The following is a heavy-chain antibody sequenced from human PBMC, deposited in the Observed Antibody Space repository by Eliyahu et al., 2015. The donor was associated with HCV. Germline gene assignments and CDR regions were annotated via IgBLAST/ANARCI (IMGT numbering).Heavy chain of an antibody. V-gene: IGHV3-23*01. CDR3: AKDPLDYYDSSGYCDY. CDR2: ISGSGGST. J-gene: IGHJ4*02. CDR1: GXTFSSYA. D-gene: IGHD3-22*01. Sequence: EVQLLESGGGLVQPGGSLRLPCAASGXTFSSYAMSWVRQAPGKGLEWVSAISGSGGSTYYADSVKGRFTISRDNSKNTLYLQMNSLRAEDTAVYYCAKDPLDYYDSSGYCDYWGQGTLVTVSS.